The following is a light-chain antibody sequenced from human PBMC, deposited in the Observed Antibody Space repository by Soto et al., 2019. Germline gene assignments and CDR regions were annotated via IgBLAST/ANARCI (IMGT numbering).Light chain of an antibody. CDR3: QHYNSYSEE. V-gene: IGKV1-5*01. CDR2: DAS. Sequence: QFTQSPSSLSASVGDRVTITCRASQSISSWLAWYQQKPGKAPKCLIYDASSLESGVPSRFSGSGSGTEFTLTISGLQPDDFATYYCQHYNSYSEEFGQGTKVDIK. J-gene: IGKJ1*01. CDR1: QSISSW.